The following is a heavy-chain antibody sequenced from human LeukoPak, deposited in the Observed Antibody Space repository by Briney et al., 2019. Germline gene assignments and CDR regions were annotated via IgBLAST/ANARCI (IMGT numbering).Heavy chain of an antibody. CDR2: IYYSGST. CDR3: ARNPRYFDWLFPRGYYYYGMDV. CDR1: GGSISSSSYY. Sequence: SETLSLTCTASGGSISSSSYYWGWIRQPPGKGLEWIGYIYYSGSTNYNPSLKSRVTISVDTSKNQFSLKLSSVTAADTAVYYCARNPRYFDWLFPRGYYYYGMDVWGQGTTVTVSS. V-gene: IGHV4-61*05. J-gene: IGHJ6*02. D-gene: IGHD3-9*01.